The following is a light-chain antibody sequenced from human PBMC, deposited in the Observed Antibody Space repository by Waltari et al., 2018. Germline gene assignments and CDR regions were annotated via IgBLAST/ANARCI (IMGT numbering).Light chain of an antibody. Sequence: SVLTQPPSASGTPGQRVTISCSGSSPNVWSRLVNWSKQLPRTAPKLLSHSNDQRPSGVPDRFSGSRSGTSASLAISGLQSEDEADYYCAAWDVNLNGVLFGGGTKLTVL. CDR3: AAWDVNLNGVL. J-gene: IGLJ3*02. CDR1: SPNVWSRL. V-gene: IGLV1-44*01. CDR2: SND.